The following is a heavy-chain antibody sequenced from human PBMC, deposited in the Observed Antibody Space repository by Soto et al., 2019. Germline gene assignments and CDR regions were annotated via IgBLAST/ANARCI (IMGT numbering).Heavy chain of an antibody. Sequence: SVKVACKASAGTFSSYAISWVRQAPGQGLEWMGGIIPIFGTANYAQKFQGRVTITADESTSTAYMELSSLRSEDTAVYYCARVPPPNYYDSSGYYKGPYYFDYWG. CDR2: IIPIFGTA. D-gene: IGHD3-22*01. J-gene: IGHJ4*01. CDR3: ARVPPPNYYDSSGYYKGPYYFDY. CDR1: AGTFSSYA. V-gene: IGHV1-69*13.